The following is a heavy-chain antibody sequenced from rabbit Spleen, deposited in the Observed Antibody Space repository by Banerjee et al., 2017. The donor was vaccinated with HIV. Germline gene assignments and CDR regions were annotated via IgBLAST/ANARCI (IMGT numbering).Heavy chain of an antibody. Sequence: QEQLVESGGGLVQPGGSLKLSCKGSGFDFSDYGVSWVRQAPGKGLEWIGYIDPIFGSTYYASWVNGRFTISRHNAQNTLYLQLDSLTAADTATYFCLRDRANIGGDYGPYYVDLGGQGTLVT. J-gene: IGHJ4*01. CDR1: GFDFSDYG. CDR3: LRDRANIGGDYGPYYVDL. V-gene: IGHV1S47*01. CDR2: IDPIFGST. D-gene: IGHD2-1*01.